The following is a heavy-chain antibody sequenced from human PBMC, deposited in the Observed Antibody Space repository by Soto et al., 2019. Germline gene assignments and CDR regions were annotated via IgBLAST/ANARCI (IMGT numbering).Heavy chain of an antibody. CDR1: GGSISSGGYY. V-gene: IGHV4-31*03. CDR3: ARGVTLVRGVIHAPYFDY. J-gene: IGHJ4*02. Sequence: SETLSLTCTVSGGSISSGGYYWSWIRQHPGKGLEWIGYIYYSGSTYYNPSLKSRVTISVDTSKNQFSLKLSSVTAADTAVYYCARGVTLVRGVIHAPYFDYWGQGALVTVSS. D-gene: IGHD3-10*01. CDR2: IYYSGST.